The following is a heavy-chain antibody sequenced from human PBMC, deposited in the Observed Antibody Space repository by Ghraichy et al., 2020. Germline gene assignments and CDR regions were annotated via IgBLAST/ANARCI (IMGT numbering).Heavy chain of an antibody. V-gene: IGHV3-11*01. CDR1: GFIFSDSY. CDR2: IRNSGATI. CDR3: VRGYYYGTSGPKYYFDS. D-gene: IGHD3-10*01. Sequence: LSLTCAASGFIFSDSYMSWIRLAPGKGLEWIAYIRNSGATIYSSDPVKGRLTISSDNTKDLLYLHMNSLGADDTAAYYCVRGYYYGTSGPKYYFDSWCQRT. J-gene: IGHJ4*02.